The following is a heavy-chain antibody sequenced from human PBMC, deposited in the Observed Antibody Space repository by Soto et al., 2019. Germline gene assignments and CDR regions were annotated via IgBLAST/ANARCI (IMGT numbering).Heavy chain of an antibody. Sequence: GGSLRLSCAASGFTFSRYSMNWVRQAPGKGLEWVSYISSSSSTIYYADSVKGRFTISRDNAKNSLYLQMNSLRAEDTAVYYCARGAAGDYYYYYMDVWGKGTTVTVSS. J-gene: IGHJ6*03. CDR1: GFTFSRYS. CDR2: ISSSSSTI. CDR3: ARGAAGDYYYYYMDV. D-gene: IGHD6-13*01. V-gene: IGHV3-48*01.